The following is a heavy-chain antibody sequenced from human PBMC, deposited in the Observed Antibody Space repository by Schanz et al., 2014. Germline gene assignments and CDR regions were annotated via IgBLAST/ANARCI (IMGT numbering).Heavy chain of an antibody. CDR1: GFTFSSYA. Sequence: EVQLVQSGGGLVQPGGSLRLSCAASGFTFSSYAMNWVRQAPGRGLEWVSVIFTDGRTYYADSVKGRFTISRDSSKNTLLLQMNSLRTEDTAVYYCARLDPECRSGTCSRAFDFWGQGTLVTVSS. J-gene: IGHJ4*02. V-gene: IGHV3-66*02. CDR3: ARLDPECRSGTCSRAFDF. D-gene: IGHD2-15*01. CDR2: IFTDGRT.